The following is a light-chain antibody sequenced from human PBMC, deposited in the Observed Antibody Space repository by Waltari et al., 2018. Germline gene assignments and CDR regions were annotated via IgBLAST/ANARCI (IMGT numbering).Light chain of an antibody. J-gene: IGLJ3*02. Sequence: QSALTQPASVSGSPGQSITTSCTGTSSDVGRYKLVSWYQQHPGKAPKLMIYEVSKRPSGFSNRFSDSKSGNTASLTISGLQAEDEADYYCCSYAGSSTLGVFGGGTKLTVL. CDR1: SSDVGRYKL. CDR2: EVS. V-gene: IGLV2-23*02. CDR3: CSYAGSSTLGV.